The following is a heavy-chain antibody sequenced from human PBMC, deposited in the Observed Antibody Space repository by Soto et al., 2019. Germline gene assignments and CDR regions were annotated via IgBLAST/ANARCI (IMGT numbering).Heavy chain of an antibody. J-gene: IGHJ3*02. CDR3: ASYHYYDSSGYYSNVNDAFDI. V-gene: IGHV1-18*01. CDR2: ISDYNGNT. Sequence: ASALVSSMASRSIFNSYGISSVRQAPGQGLDRMGWISDYNGNTNYAQKLQGRVTMTTDTSTSTAYMELRSLRSDDTAVYYCASYHYYDSSGYYSNVNDAFDIWGQGTMVTVSS. D-gene: IGHD3-22*01. CDR1: RSIFNSYG.